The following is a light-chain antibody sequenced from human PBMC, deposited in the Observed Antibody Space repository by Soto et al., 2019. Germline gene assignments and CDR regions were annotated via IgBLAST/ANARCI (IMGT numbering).Light chain of an antibody. CDR1: SSDVGTYNL. CDR2: EAS. V-gene: IGLV2-23*02. CDR3: CSYAGSDTFVV. J-gene: IGLJ2*01. Sequence: QSALTQPASVSGSPGQSITISCTGTSSDVGTYNLVSWYQHHPGEAPKLMIYEASKRPSGVSNRFSGSKSGNTASLTISGLQAEDEADYYCCSYAGSDTFVVFGGGTKLTVL.